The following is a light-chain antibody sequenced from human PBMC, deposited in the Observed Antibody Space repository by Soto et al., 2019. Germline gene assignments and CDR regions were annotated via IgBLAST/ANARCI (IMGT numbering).Light chain of an antibody. CDR1: QSVADNY. CDR2: AAS. CDR3: QPYNNWPLT. J-gene: IGKJ4*01. V-gene: IGKV3-20*01. Sequence: EIVLTQSPGTLSLSPGERATLSCRASQSVADNYLAWYQQKPGQPPRLLIYAASRRAAGIPDTFSGSGSGTDFTLTITRLEPEDFALYYCQPYNNWPLTFGGGTKVEIK.